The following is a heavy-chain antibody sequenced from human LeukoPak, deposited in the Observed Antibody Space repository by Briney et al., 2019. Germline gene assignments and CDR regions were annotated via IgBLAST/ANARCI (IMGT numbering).Heavy chain of an antibody. J-gene: IGHJ4*02. Sequence: GSLRLSCAASGFPGSSNYLSWVRQAPGKGLEWVSVIYSGGSTYYADSVKGRFTISRDNSKNTLYLQMNSLRAEDTAVYYCARSRYHKYYFDYWGQGTLVTVSS. CDR1: GFPGSSNY. CDR2: IYSGGST. V-gene: IGHV3-53*01. D-gene: IGHD3-16*02. CDR3: ARSRYHKYYFDY.